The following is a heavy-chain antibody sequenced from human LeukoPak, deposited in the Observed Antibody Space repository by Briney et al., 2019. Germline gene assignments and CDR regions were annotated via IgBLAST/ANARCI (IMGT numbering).Heavy chain of an antibody. CDR1: GYTFTGYY. J-gene: IGHJ4*02. D-gene: IGHD2-2*02. Sequence: ASVKVSCKASGYTFTGYYMHWVRQAPGQGLEWMGWINPNSGGTNYAQKFQGRVTMTRDTSISTAYMELSRLRSDDTAVYYCARRCSSTSCYTAFDYWGQGTLVTVSS. CDR2: INPNSGGT. V-gene: IGHV1-2*02. CDR3: ARRCSSTSCYTAFDY.